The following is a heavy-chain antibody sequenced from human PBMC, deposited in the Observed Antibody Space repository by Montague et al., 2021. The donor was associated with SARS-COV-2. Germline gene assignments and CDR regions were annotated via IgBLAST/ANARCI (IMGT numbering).Heavy chain of an antibody. Sequence: SETRSLTCTVSGGSISSYYWNWIRQPPGKGLEWIGYIYYGGRTNYNPSLKSRVTISVDTSKNQFSLKLSSVTAADTAVYYCARGGGSGYRCYFDYWGQGSLVTVSS. CDR2: IYYGGRT. CDR1: GGSISSYY. CDR3: ARGGGSGYRCYFDY. V-gene: IGHV4-59*01. J-gene: IGHJ4*02. D-gene: IGHD3-22*01.